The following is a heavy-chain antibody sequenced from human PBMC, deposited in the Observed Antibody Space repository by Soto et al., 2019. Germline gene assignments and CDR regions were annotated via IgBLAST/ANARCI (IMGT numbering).Heavy chain of an antibody. CDR1: GGSISSSNW. D-gene: IGHD3-9*01. CDR3: AIAPTIPNYDILTGYYIGHYNWFDP. CDR2: IYHSGST. Sequence: PSETLSLTCAVSGGSISSSNWWSWVRQPPGKGLEWIGEIYHSGSTNYNPSLKSRVTISVDKSKNQLSLKLSSVTAADTAVYYCAIAPTIPNYDILTGYYIGHYNWFDPWGQGTLVT. J-gene: IGHJ5*02. V-gene: IGHV4-4*02.